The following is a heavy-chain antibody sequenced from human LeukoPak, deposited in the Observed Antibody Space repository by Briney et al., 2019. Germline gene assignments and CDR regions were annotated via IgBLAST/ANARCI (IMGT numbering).Heavy chain of an antibody. J-gene: IGHJ6*04. V-gene: IGHV3-11*04. CDR3: AELGITMIGGV. CDR1: GFTFSDYD. Sequence: GGSLRLSCAASGFTFSDYDMSWIRQTPGKGLEWVSYISSSAGTIYYADSVKGRFTISRDNAKNSLYLQMNSLRAEDTAVYYCAELGITMIGGVWGKGTTVTISS. D-gene: IGHD3-10*02. CDR2: ISSSAGTI.